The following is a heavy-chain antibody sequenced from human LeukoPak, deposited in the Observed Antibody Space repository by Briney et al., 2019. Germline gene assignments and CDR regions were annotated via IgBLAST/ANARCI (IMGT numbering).Heavy chain of an antibody. Sequence: ASVKVSCKASGYTFTSYDINWVRQATGQGLEWMGWMNPNSGNTGYAQKFQGRVTMTRNTSISTAYMELSSVRSEDTAAYYCARGLGSSWYGNWFDPWGQGTLVTVSS. V-gene: IGHV1-8*01. CDR2: MNPNSGNT. D-gene: IGHD6-13*01. CDR1: GYTFTSYD. J-gene: IGHJ5*02. CDR3: ARGLGSSWYGNWFDP.